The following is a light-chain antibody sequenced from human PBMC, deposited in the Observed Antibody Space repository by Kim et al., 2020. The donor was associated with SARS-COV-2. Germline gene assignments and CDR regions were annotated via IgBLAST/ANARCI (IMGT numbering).Light chain of an antibody. Sequence: SPGERATLSCRASQSVSSNLAWYHQKPGEAPRRLIYGAATRATGIPARFSGSGCGTEFTLTISSLLSEEFAVYYCQQYNNWPPLTFGGGTKVDIK. J-gene: IGKJ4*01. CDR1: QSVSSN. CDR3: QQYNNWPPLT. V-gene: IGKV3-15*01. CDR2: GAA.